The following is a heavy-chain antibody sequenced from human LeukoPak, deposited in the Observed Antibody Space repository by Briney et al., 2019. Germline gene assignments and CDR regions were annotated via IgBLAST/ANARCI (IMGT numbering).Heavy chain of an antibody. Sequence: GGSLRLSCEASGFTFSAYAMTWVRQAPGKGLEWVSLIASSGLNTYYADSVRGRFTISRDNSKNTLSQQMNSLRVEDTAIYYCARDIELSTWGLGTLVTVSS. CDR1: GFTFSAYA. J-gene: IGHJ3*01. D-gene: IGHD5-12*01. CDR2: IASSGLNT. V-gene: IGHV3-23*01. CDR3: ARDIELST.